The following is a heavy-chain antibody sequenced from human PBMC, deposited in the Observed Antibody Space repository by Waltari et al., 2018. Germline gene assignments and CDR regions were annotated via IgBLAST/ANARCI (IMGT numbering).Heavy chain of an antibody. CDR3: ARDIGLWFGQHDY. CDR1: GGPLSRSRYY. Sequence: QLQLQESGPGLVKPSETLSLTCTVSGGPLSRSRYYWGWIRQPPGKGLEWIGSIYYSGSTYYNPSLKSRVTISVDTSKNQFSLKLSSVTAADTAVYYCARDIGLWFGQHDYWGQGTLVTVSS. D-gene: IGHD3-10*01. J-gene: IGHJ4*02. V-gene: IGHV4-39*07. CDR2: IYYSGST.